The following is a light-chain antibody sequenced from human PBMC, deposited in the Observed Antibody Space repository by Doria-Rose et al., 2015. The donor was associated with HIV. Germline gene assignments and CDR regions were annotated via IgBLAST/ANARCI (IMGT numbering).Light chain of an antibody. CDR3: HQYGTSWT. CDR1: QRFSSTY. Sequence: EIVLTQSPGTLSLSPGERATLSCSASQRFSSTYLAWYQQKTGQAPSLLIYDGSTRATGIPGRFSASGSGTDFTLTINRLEPEDFALYYCHQYGTSWTFGQGTKVEI. V-gene: IGKV3-20*01. CDR2: DGS. J-gene: IGKJ1*01.